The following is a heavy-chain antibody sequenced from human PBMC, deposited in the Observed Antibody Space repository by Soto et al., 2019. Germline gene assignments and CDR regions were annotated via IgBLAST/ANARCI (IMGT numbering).Heavy chain of an antibody. Sequence: SETLSLTCTVSGGSISSYYWSWIRQPPGKGLEWIGYIYYSGSTNYNPSLKSRVTISVDTSKNQFSLKLSSVTAADTAVYYCARARVGPTGDDAFDIWGQGTMVTVSS. J-gene: IGHJ3*02. CDR2: IYYSGST. CDR1: GGSISSYY. CDR3: ARARVGPTGDDAFDI. V-gene: IGHV4-59*01. D-gene: IGHD7-27*01.